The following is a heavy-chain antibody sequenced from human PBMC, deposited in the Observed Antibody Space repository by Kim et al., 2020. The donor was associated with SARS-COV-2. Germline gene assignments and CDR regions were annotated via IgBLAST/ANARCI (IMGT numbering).Heavy chain of an antibody. CDR3: ARERDPGIAAFDP. J-gene: IGHJ5*02. Sequence: SETLSLTCTVSGGSISGYYWSWIRQPPGKGLEWIGYIYYSGSTNYNPSLKSRVTISVDTSKNQFSLKLSSVTAADTAVYYCARERDPGIAAFDPWGQGTL. D-gene: IGHD6-13*01. CDR1: GGSISGYY. V-gene: IGHV4-59*01. CDR2: IYYSGST.